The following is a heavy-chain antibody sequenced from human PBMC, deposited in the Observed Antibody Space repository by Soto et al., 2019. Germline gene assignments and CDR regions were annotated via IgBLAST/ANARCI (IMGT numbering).Heavy chain of an antibody. D-gene: IGHD3-22*01. CDR3: ARQIYDSDTGPNFQYYFDS. CDR2: IDPSDSQT. J-gene: IGHJ4*02. CDR1: GYSFSSYW. V-gene: IGHV5-10-1*01. Sequence: PWESLTNSCKCSGYSFSSYWITWVRQKPGKGLEWMGRIDPSDSQTYYSPSFRGHVTISATKSITTVFLQWSSLRASDTAMYYCARQIYDSDTGPNFQYYFDSWGQGTPVTVSS.